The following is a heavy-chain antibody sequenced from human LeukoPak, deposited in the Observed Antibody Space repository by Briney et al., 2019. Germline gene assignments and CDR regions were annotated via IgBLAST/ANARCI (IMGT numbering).Heavy chain of an antibody. J-gene: IGHJ5*02. CDR2: IYYSGST. Sequence: PSETLSLTCTDPGGSIISYFRSCIWQPPGKGLERRGHIYYSGSTNYNPSLKSRVTISVDTSKNQFSPKLSSVTAADTAVYYCARSVGYCSGGSCYSDNWFDPWGQGTLVTVSS. V-gene: IGHV4-59*01. CDR1: GGSIISYF. CDR3: ARSVGYCSGGSCYSDNWFDP. D-gene: IGHD2-15*01.